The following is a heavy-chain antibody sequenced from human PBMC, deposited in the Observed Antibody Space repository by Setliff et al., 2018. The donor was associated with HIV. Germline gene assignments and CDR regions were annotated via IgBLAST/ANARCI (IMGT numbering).Heavy chain of an antibody. D-gene: IGHD6-19*01. V-gene: IGHV3-21*04. J-gene: IGHJ4*02. CDR2: ISSSSSYI. Sequence: GGSLRLSCAASGLTFSSYTMNWVRQAPGKGLEWVSSISSSSSYIYYADSVKGRFTISRDNAKNSLYLQMSSLRAEDTAVYYCARDVAVASFFNYWGQGTLVTVS. CDR1: GLTFSSYT. CDR3: ARDVAVASFFNY.